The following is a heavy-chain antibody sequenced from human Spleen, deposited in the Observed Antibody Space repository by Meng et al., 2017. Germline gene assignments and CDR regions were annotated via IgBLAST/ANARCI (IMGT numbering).Heavy chain of an antibody. CDR2: ITGSGDTT. CDR1: GFTFSSYA. D-gene: IGHD6-19*01. CDR3: AKDSDWYSSGYFDY. Sequence: GESLKISCEASGFTFSSYAMGWVRQAPGKGLEWVSTITGSGDTTYYAGSVEGRFAFSRDNSKNTLYLQMNSLRAEDTAVYYCAKDSDWYSSGYFDYWGQGTLVTVSS. V-gene: IGHV3-23*01. J-gene: IGHJ4*02.